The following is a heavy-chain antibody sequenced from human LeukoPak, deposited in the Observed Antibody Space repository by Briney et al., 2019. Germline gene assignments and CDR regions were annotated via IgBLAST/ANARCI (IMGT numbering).Heavy chain of an antibody. D-gene: IGHD3-22*01. J-gene: IGHJ5*02. Sequence: PSGTLSLTCTVSDGSISSYYWSWIRQPAGKGLEWIGRIYSSGSTNYNPSLKSRVTMSVDTSKNQFSLKLSSVTAADTAVYYCARDRYDSVYNWFDPWGQGTLVTVSS. CDR1: DGSISSYY. CDR3: ARDRYDSVYNWFDP. CDR2: IYSSGST. V-gene: IGHV4-4*07.